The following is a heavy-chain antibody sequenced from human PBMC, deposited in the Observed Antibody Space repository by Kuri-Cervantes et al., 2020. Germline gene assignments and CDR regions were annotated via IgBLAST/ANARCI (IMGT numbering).Heavy chain of an antibody. Sequence: GSLRLSCTVSGGSISSGSYYWSWIRQPPGKGLEWIGYIYYSGSTNYNPSLKSRVTISVDTSKNQFSLKLSSVTAANTAVYYCAREDYSSSSGGMDVWGQGTTVTVSS. CDR1: GGSISSGSYY. D-gene: IGHD6-6*01. V-gene: IGHV4-61*01. J-gene: IGHJ6*02. CDR2: IYYSGST. CDR3: AREDYSSSSGGMDV.